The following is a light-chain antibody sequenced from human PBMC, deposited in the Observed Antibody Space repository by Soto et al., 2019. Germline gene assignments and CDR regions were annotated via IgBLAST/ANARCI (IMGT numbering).Light chain of an antibody. CDR3: QQYNNWPGT. V-gene: IGKV3-15*01. J-gene: IGKJ1*01. Sequence: EIVLTQSPATLSVSPGDRATLSCRASQSVSSNFAWYQQKPGQAPRLLIYGASTRATGIPARFSSSVSGTEFTLTISSLQSEDFAVYYCQQYNNWPGTFGQGTKVDNK. CDR1: QSVSSN. CDR2: GAS.